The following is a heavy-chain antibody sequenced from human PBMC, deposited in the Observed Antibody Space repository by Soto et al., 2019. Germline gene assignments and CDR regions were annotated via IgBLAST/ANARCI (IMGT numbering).Heavy chain of an antibody. V-gene: IGHV1-18*01. CDR1: GYTFTSYG. Sequence: QVQLVQSGTEVKKPGASVKVSCKASGYTFTSYGFSWVRQAPGQWLELMGWISADNGDTNYVQRFQGRVTMTTETPTNTAYMELRNLTSDDTAVYYCARDYYSDYVFDYWGQGTLVTVSS. CDR2: ISADNGDT. D-gene: IGHD4-17*01. CDR3: ARDYYSDYVFDY. J-gene: IGHJ4*02.